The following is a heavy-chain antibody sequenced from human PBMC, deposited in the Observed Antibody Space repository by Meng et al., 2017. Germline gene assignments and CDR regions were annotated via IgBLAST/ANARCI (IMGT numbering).Heavy chain of an antibody. J-gene: IGHJ4*02. D-gene: IGHD3-22*01. Sequence: QVQLVKSGAEVTRPGYLGKVSCKASGYTFTSYYIHWVRQAPGQGLEWMGIINPSGGSTSYAQKFQGRVTMTRDTSTSTVYMELSSLRSEDTAVYYCARDWYDSSGYYLVWGQGTLVTVSS. CDR2: INPSGGST. V-gene: IGHV1-46*01. CDR1: GYTFTSYY. CDR3: ARDWYDSSGYYLV.